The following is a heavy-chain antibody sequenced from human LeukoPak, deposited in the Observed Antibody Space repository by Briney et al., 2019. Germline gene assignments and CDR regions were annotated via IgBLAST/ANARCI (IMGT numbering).Heavy chain of an antibody. J-gene: IGHJ4*02. D-gene: IGHD1-1*01. V-gene: IGHV3-48*04. Sequence: GGSLRLSCAASGFTFSSYSMNWVRQAPGKGLEWVSYISSSSSTIYYADSVKGRFTISRDNAKNSLYLQMNSLRAEDTAVYYCARSSWNDFFDYWGQGTLVTVSS. CDR1: GFTFSSYS. CDR3: ARSSWNDFFDY. CDR2: ISSSSSTI.